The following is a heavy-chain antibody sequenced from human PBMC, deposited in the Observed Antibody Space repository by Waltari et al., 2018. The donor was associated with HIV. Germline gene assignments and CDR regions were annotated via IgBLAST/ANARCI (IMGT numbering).Heavy chain of an antibody. J-gene: IGHJ4*02. CDR2: ISGSGGIT. D-gene: IGHD6-19*01. CDR3: AIEPYSSGYYYFDY. Sequence: EVQLVESGGTLVQPGGSLTLSCVVSGFTLRNNAMSWVRQAPGKGLEWVSLISGSGGITDYADSVKGRFTISRDRSKNTLYLQMNSLRAEDTAIYYCAIEPYSSGYYYFDYWGQGTLVAVSS. V-gene: IGHV3-23*04. CDR1: GFTLRNNA.